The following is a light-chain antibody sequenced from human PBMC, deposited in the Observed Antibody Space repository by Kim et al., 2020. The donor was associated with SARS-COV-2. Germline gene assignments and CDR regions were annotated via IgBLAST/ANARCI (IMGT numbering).Light chain of an antibody. CDR1: GSDFANYNR. J-gene: IGLJ3*02. Sequence: QSALTQPPSVSGSPGQSVAISCSGAGSDFANYNRVSWYQQSPGTAPKLIIYEVTHRPSGVPDRFSGSKSGNTASLTISGLQADDEADYHCSSSTNTKTWVFGGGTQLTVL. CDR2: EVT. V-gene: IGLV2-18*02. CDR3: SSSTNTKTWV.